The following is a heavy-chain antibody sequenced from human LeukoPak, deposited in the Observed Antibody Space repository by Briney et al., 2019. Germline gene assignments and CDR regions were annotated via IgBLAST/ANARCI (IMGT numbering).Heavy chain of an antibody. J-gene: IGHJ4*02. CDR2: MNPSSGNT. D-gene: IGHD1-1*01. CDR3: ARGPSGHRSDFDY. Sequence: ASVKGSCKASGYTFSNYDTNWVRQATGQGLEWMAWMNPSSGNTAYAQKFQGRVTLTRDTSIDTAYMELSSLRSEDTAVYYCARGPSGHRSDFDYWGQGTLVTVSS. CDR1: GYTFSNYD. V-gene: IGHV1-8*02.